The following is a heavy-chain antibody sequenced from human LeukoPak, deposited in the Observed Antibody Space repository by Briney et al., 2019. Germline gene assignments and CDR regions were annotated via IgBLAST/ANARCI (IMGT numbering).Heavy chain of an antibody. D-gene: IGHD3-10*01. Sequence: GASVKVSCKASGYTFTMYAINWARQAPGQGLEWVGWISTSTGKPTYAQGFTGRFVFSLDTSVSTAYLQISSLKAEDTAVYYCARAMVRGVIRPLGYWGQGTLVTVSS. J-gene: IGHJ4*02. CDR1: GYTFTMYA. CDR2: ISTSTGKP. CDR3: ARAMVRGVIRPLGY. V-gene: IGHV7-4-1*02.